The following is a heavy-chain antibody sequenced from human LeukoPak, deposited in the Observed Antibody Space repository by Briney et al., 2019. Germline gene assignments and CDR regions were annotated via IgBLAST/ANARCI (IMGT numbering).Heavy chain of an antibody. J-gene: IGHJ4*02. V-gene: IGHV3-48*01. CDR3: AREREANDY. CDR2: ISSSSTI. Sequence: GGSLRLSCAASGFTFSSYSMNWVRQAPGKGLEWVSYISSSSTIYYADSVKGRFTISRDNAKNSLYLQMNSLRAEYTAVYYCAREREANDYWGQGTLVTVSS. D-gene: IGHD1-26*01. CDR1: GFTFSSYS.